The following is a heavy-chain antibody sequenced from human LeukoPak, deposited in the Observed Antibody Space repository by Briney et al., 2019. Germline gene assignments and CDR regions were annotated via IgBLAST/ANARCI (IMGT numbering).Heavy chain of an antibody. J-gene: IGHJ4*02. CDR3: ARHTASGLYYFDY. CDR1: GGSISRTGHY. Sequence: SETLSLTCTVSGGSISRTGHYWGWIRQPPGKGLEWIGSIYDSGRTHYNPSLQSRVTISVGTSKNLFSLRLSSVTAADTAVFYCARHTASGLYYFDYWGQGTLVTVSS. V-gene: IGHV4-39*01. CDR2: IYDSGRT. D-gene: IGHD3-10*01.